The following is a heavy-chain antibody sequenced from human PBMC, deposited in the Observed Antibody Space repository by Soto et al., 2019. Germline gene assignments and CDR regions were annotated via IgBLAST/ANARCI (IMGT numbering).Heavy chain of an antibody. V-gene: IGHV1-58*01. CDR3: AADLESDFWSGYRDYYFDY. D-gene: IGHD3-3*01. CDR2: IVVGSGNT. J-gene: IGHJ4*01. CDR1: GFTFTSSA. Sequence: SVKVSCKASGFTFTSSAVQRVRQARGQRLEWIGWIVVGSGNTNYAQKFQERVTITRDMSTSTAYMELSSLRSEDTAVYYCAADLESDFWSGYRDYYFDYWGQGTLVTVSS.